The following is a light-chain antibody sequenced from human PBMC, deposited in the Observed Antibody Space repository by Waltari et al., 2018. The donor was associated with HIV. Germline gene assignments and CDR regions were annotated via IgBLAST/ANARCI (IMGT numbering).Light chain of an antibody. CDR3: CSYAASSTSLCV. CDR2: GVT. V-gene: IGLV2-23*02. J-gene: IGLJ1*01. Sequence: QAALTQPASVSGAPGQSLTTPCLGTSRDAGHDDLVSRYQRHPGTAPKLMLYGVTKRPSGGSNRVSDSKSGTSASLTSSGLPADGGADCDCCSYAASSTSLCVFGAETRVTVV. CDR1: SRDAGHDDL.